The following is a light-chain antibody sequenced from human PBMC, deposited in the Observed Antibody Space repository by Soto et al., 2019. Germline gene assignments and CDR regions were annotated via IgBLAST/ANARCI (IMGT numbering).Light chain of an antibody. CDR1: QSVGSY. CDR2: EAS. CDR3: QRYGSSQFT. J-gene: IGKJ3*01. Sequence: EIVLTQSPATLSLSPGERATLTCRASQSVGSYLAWYQQKPGQAPRLLIYEASNRATGIPSRFSGSGSGTDFTLTINRLEPEDFAVYYCQRYGSSQFTFGPGTKVDIK. V-gene: IGKV3-20*01.